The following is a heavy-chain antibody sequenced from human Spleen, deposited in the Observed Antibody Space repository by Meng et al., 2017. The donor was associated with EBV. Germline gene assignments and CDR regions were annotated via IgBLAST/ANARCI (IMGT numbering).Heavy chain of an antibody. Sequence: QVQLRGSGQGLVQPSGTLPLTCAVSGDSIRRDNWWTWVRQPPGKGLEWIADIYHSESVRYNPSLKSRVTISLDKSNNHFSLRLTSVTAADTAMYYCARRAIRNYSGYFTYFFDSWGQGVLVTVSS. CDR2: IYHSESV. J-gene: IGHJ4*02. CDR3: ARRAIRNYSGYFTYFFDS. V-gene: IGHV4-4*02. CDR1: GDSIRRDNW. D-gene: IGHD5-12*01.